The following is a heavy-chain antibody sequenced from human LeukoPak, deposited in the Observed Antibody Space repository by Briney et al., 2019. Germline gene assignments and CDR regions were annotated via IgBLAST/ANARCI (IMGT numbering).Heavy chain of an antibody. Sequence: PGGSLRLSCAASGFTFSSYGMSWVRQAPGKGLEWVSAISGSGGSTDYADSVKGRFTISRDNAKNSLYLQMNSLRAEDTAVYYCASSYWSGWPGGRYNWFDPWGQGTLVTVSS. D-gene: IGHD3-3*01. CDR2: ISGSGGST. J-gene: IGHJ5*02. V-gene: IGHV3-23*01. CDR1: GFTFSSYG. CDR3: ASSYWSGWPGGRYNWFDP.